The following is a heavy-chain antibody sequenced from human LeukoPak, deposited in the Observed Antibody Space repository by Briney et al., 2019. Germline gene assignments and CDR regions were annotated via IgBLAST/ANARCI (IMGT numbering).Heavy chain of an antibody. CDR2: IYYSGST. Sequence: SETLSLTCTVSGGSISSSRYYWGSIRQPPGKGLEWIGSIYYSGSTYYNPSLKSRVTISVDTSKNQFSLKLSSVTAADTAVYYCASRYYYDSVDYWGQGTLVTVSS. V-gene: IGHV4-39*01. CDR1: GGSISSSRYY. CDR3: ASRYYYDSVDY. D-gene: IGHD3-22*01. J-gene: IGHJ4*02.